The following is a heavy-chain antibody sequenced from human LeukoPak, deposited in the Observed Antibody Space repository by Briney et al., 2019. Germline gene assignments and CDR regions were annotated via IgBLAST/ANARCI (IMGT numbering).Heavy chain of an antibody. V-gene: IGHV3-23*01. CDR1: GGSISSTNYY. CDR3: ANLRPGIAVADPYYFDY. D-gene: IGHD6-19*01. Sequence: ETLSLTCTVSGGSISSTNYYWGWVRQPPGRGLEWVSAISGSGGSTYYADSVKGRFTISRDNSKNTLYLQMNSLRAEDTAVYYCANLRPGIAVADPYYFDYWGQGTLVTVSS. J-gene: IGHJ4*02. CDR2: ISGSGGST.